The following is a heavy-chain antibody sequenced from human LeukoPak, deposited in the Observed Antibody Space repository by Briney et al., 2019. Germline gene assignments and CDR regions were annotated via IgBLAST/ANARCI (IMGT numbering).Heavy chain of an antibody. CDR2: IYPGDSDT. V-gene: IGHV5-51*01. CDR1: GYSFTIYW. CDR3: ARRGAYCGGDCPNYFDY. Sequence: GESLKISCKDSGYSFTIYWIGWVRQMPGKGLEWIGIIYPGDSDTRYSPSFQGQVTISADKSISTAYLQWSSLKASDTAMYYCARRGAYCGGDCPNYFDYWGQGTLVTVSS. J-gene: IGHJ4*02. D-gene: IGHD2-21*02.